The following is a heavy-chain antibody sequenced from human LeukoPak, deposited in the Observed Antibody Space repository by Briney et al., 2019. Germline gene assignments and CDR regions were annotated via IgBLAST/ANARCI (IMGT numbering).Heavy chain of an antibody. D-gene: IGHD3-3*01. V-gene: IGHV1-2*02. J-gene: IGHJ5*02. Sequence: ASVKVSCKTSGYSFTDYYMYWVRQAPGQGLEWMGWINPKSGGTKSAQKFQGRVTMTRGTSINTAYMELSRLRFDDTAVYYCARGNEIFGVITIKTWFDHWGQGTVVTVSS. CDR3: ARGNEIFGVITIKTWFDH. CDR2: INPKSGGT. CDR1: GYSFTDYY.